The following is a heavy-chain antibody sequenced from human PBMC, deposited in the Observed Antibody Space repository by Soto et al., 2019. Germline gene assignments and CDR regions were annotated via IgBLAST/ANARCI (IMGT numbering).Heavy chain of an antibody. Sequence: GASVKVSCKASGGTFSSYAISWVRQAPGQGLEWMGGIIPIFGTANYAQKFQGRVTITADKSTSTAYMELSSLRSEDTAVYYCARDLKSGGYDFWSGYYPYNWFDPWGQGTLVTVSS. CDR1: GGTFSSYA. V-gene: IGHV1-69*06. J-gene: IGHJ5*02. D-gene: IGHD3-3*01. CDR2: IIPIFGTA. CDR3: ARDLKSGGYDFWSGYYPYNWFDP.